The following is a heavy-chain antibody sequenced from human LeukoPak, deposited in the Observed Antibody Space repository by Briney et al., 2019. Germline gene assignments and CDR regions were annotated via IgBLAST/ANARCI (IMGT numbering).Heavy chain of an antibody. D-gene: IGHD1-14*01. CDR2: IYHSGST. CDR1: GGSFSDYY. Sequence: SESLSLTCAVYGGSFSDYYWSWIRQPPRKGLEWIGEIYHSGSTKYNPSLKSRVTMSVDTSKKQFSLKLSSVTAADTAVYYCARGTDFNYWGQGTLVTVSS. CDR3: ARGTDFNY. V-gene: IGHV4-34*01. J-gene: IGHJ4*02.